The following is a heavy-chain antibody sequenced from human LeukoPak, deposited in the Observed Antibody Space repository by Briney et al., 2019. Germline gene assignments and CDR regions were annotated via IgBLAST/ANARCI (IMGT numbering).Heavy chain of an antibody. D-gene: IGHD1-26*01. J-gene: IGHJ4*02. CDR1: GFTFSSYG. CDR2: ISYDGSNK. Sequence: PGGSLRLSCAASGFTFSSYGMHWVRQAPGKGLEWVAVISYDGSNKYYADSVKGRFTISRDNSKNTLYLQMNSLRAEDTAVYYCASYSGSHDYWGQGTLVTVSS. CDR3: ASYSGSHDY. V-gene: IGHV3-30*19.